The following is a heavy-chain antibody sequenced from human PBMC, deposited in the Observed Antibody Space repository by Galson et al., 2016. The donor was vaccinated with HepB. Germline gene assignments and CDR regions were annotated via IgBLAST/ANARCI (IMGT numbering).Heavy chain of an antibody. CDR1: GGSIGSFY. Sequence: SETLSLTCSVSGGSIGSFYWTWIRQPPGKGLEWIGYVYNSGSTKYNPSLKSRVTISVDTSKNRFSLNLSSVTAADTAVYYCARSNVLTAIDYWGQGTLVTVSS. V-gene: IGHV4-59*01. CDR3: ARSNVLTAIDY. J-gene: IGHJ4*02. CDR2: VYNSGST. D-gene: IGHD2-21*02.